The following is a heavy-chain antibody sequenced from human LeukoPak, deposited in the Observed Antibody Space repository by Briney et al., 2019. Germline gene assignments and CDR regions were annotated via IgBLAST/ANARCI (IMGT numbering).Heavy chain of an antibody. D-gene: IGHD3-10*01. CDR2: IYHNGNT. CDR3: ARETPYGSGSYPFDY. CDR1: GYSISSGYY. J-gene: IGHJ4*02. V-gene: IGHV4-38-2*02. Sequence: PSETLSLTCAVSGYSISSGYYWGWIRQPPRKGLEWIGSIYHNGNTYYNPSLKSRVTISVDTSKNEFSLKLSSVTAADTAVYYCARETPYGSGSYPFDYWGQGILVTVSS.